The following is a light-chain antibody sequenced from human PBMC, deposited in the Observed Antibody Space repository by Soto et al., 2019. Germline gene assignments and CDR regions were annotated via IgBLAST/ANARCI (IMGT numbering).Light chain of an antibody. CDR2: AAS. Sequence: DIQLTQYPSFLSASVGDRVTITCRASQGISSYLAWYQQKPGKAPKLLIYAASTLQSGVPSRFSGSGSGTEFTLTISSLQPEDFANYYCQQYNTYWTFGQGTKVDI. V-gene: IGKV1-9*01. CDR1: QGISSY. J-gene: IGKJ1*01. CDR3: QQYNTYWT.